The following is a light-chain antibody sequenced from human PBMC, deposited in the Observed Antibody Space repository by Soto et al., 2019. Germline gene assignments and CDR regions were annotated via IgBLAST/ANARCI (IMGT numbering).Light chain of an antibody. J-gene: IGLJ1*01. CDR3: QSYDNTLSGPIYV. CDR1: NSNIGVGFD. V-gene: IGLV1-40*01. CDR2: GNN. Sequence: QSVLTQPPSVSGAPGQTVTISCTGSNSNIGVGFDVHWYQQIPGTAPKLVLYGNNIRPSGVPDRFSGSRSGSSASLAITGLQAEDEADYYCQSYDNTLSGPIYVFGTGTQLTVL.